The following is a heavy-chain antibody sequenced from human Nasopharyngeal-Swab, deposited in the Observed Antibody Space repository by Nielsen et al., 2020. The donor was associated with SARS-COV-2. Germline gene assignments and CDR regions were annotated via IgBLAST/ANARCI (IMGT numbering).Heavy chain of an antibody. CDR2: ISGSGATT. V-gene: IGHV3-23*01. J-gene: IGHJ4*02. D-gene: IGHD3-10*01. CDR3: AKDSSELLWFGIVDY. Sequence: GESLKISCEASGFTFSNYGMIWVRQTPGKGLEWVSSISGSGATTHYANSVKGRFTIYRDNSKNTLYLQMTRLTAEDTAIFYCAKDSSELLWFGIVDYWGLGTLVTVSS. CDR1: GFTFSNYG.